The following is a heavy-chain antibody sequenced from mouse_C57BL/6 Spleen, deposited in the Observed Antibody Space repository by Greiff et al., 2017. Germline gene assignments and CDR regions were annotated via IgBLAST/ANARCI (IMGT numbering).Heavy chain of an antibody. Sequence: QVQLQQPGAELVKPGASVKLSCKASGYTFTSYWMQWVKQRPGQGLEWIGEINPSDSDTNYNQKFKGKATLTVDTSSSTAYMQLSSLTSEDSAVYYCARRRGYDYFDYWGQGTTLTVSS. CDR3: ARRRGYDYFDY. J-gene: IGHJ2*01. CDR2: INPSDSDT. V-gene: IGHV1-50*01. D-gene: IGHD2-2*01. CDR1: GYTFTSYW.